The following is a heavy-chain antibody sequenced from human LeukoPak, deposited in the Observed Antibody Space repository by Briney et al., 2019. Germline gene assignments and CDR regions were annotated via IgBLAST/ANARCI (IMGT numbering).Heavy chain of an antibody. J-gene: IGHJ4*02. Sequence: GGSLGLSCAASGFTFSSYEMNWVRQAPGKGLEWVSYISSSGSTIYYADSVKGRFTISRDNAKNTLYLHMNSLRVEYTAVYYCVCLGLGGLSLDWGQGTLVTVSS. CDR2: ISSSGSTI. CDR1: GFTFSSYE. D-gene: IGHD3-16*01. V-gene: IGHV3-48*03. CDR3: VCLGLGGLSLD.